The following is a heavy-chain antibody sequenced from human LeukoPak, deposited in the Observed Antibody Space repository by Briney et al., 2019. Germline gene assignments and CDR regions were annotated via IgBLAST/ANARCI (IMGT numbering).Heavy chain of an antibody. CDR3: AKELRPFIKEPAATGFDY. J-gene: IGHJ4*02. V-gene: IGHV3-23*01. CDR2: ISGSGGST. Sequence: GGSLRLSCAASGFTFSSYAMSWVRQAPGKRLEWVSAISGSGGSTYYADSVKGRFTISRDNSKNTLYLQMNSLRAEDTAVYYCAKELRPFIKEPAATGFDYWGQGTLVTVSS. D-gene: IGHD2-2*01. CDR1: GFTFSSYA.